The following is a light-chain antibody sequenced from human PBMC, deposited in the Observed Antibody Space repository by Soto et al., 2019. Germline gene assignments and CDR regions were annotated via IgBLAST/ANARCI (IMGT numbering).Light chain of an antibody. V-gene: IGLV2-11*01. CDR1: SSDVGAYNW. J-gene: IGLJ3*02. CDR2: DVT. Sequence: QSALTQPRSVSGSPGQSVTISCAGTSSDVGAYNWVSWYQQHPGKVPKLIIYDVTRRPSGVPDRFSGSKSGNTASLTISGLQADDEAVYYCCSYAGSYTLVFGGGTKLTVL. CDR3: CSYAGSYTLV.